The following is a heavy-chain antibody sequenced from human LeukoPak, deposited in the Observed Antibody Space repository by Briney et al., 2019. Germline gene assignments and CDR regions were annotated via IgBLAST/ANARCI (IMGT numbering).Heavy chain of an antibody. Sequence: TETLCLTCIVSGGSISSTSSNNYHWGWIRQPPGKGLEWIGSIYYSGSTYYNPSLKSRVTISVDTSKNQFSLKLSSVTAADTALYYCAREMGVVTAHGIDVWGQGTTVTVSS. D-gene: IGHD4-23*01. CDR3: AREMGVVTAHGIDV. CDR2: IYYSGST. V-gene: IGHV4-39*02. CDR1: GGSISSTSSNNYH. J-gene: IGHJ6*02.